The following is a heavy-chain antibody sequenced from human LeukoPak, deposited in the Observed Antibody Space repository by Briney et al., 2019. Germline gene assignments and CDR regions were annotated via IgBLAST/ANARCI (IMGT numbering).Heavy chain of an antibody. CDR3: ARGEKWELPYFDY. Sequence: GGSLRLPCAASGFTVSSNYMSWVRQAPGKGLEWVSVIYSGGSTYYADSVKGRFTISRDNSKNTLYLQMNSLRAEDTAVYYCARGEKWELPYFDYWGQGTLVTVSS. V-gene: IGHV3-53*01. J-gene: IGHJ4*02. D-gene: IGHD1-26*01. CDR1: GFTVSSNY. CDR2: IYSGGST.